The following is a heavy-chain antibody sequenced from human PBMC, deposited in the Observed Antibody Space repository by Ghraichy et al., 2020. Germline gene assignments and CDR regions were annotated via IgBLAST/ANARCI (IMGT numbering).Heavy chain of an antibody. J-gene: IGHJ4*02. CDR3: ARTTVTTMTYFDY. V-gene: IGHV4-30-2*01. D-gene: IGHD4-17*01. Sequence: SETLSLTCAVSGGSISSGGYSWSWIRQPPGKGLEWIGYIYHSGSTYYNPSLKSRVTISVDRSKNQFSLKLSSVTAADTAVYYCARTTVTTMTYFDYWGQGTLVTVSS. CDR1: GGSISSGGYS. CDR2: IYHSGST.